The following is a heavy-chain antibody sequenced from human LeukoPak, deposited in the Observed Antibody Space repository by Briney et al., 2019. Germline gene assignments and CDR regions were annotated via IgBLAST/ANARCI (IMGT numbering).Heavy chain of an antibody. Sequence: GGSLRLSCAASGFTFSSYWMNWARQAPGKGLEGVGSINHNGNVNYYVDSVKGRFTISGDTSKNQLYLQMSTLSAEDTAVYFCARVYPVYTFDIWGQGTMVTVSS. J-gene: IGHJ3*02. CDR2: INHNGNVN. CDR3: ARVYPVYTFDI. D-gene: IGHD1-14*01. V-gene: IGHV3-7*03. CDR1: GFTFSSYW.